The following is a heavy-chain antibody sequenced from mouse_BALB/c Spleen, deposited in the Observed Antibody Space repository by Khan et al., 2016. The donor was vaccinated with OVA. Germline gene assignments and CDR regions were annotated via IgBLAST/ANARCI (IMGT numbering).Heavy chain of an antibody. J-gene: IGHJ3*01. CDR2: ISPGSGDP. CDR3: ARRNYFGYTFAY. D-gene: IGHD1-2*01. V-gene: IGHV1-77*01. Sequence: QVQLKQSGAELARPGASVKLSCKASGYTFTDFYINWVKQRTGQGLEWIGEISPGSGDPFYNERFKDKATLTADKSSNTAYMQLSSLTSEASAVYFCARRNYFGYTFAYWGQGTLVTVSA. CDR1: GYTFTDFY.